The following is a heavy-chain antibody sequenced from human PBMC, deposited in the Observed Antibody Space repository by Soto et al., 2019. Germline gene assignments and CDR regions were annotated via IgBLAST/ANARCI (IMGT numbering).Heavy chain of an antibody. CDR3: AGGAPRITIFGVVIHYYYYYGMDV. CDR2: MNPNSGNT. CDR1: GYTFTSYD. D-gene: IGHD3-3*01. Sequence: QVQLVQSGAEVKKPGASVKVSCKASGYTFTSYDINWVRQATGQGLEWMGWMNPNSGNTGYAQKVLGKVPMTRNTSISTAYMELSSLRSEDTAVYYCAGGAPRITIFGVVIHYYYYYGMDVWGQVTTVTVSS. J-gene: IGHJ6*02. V-gene: IGHV1-8*01.